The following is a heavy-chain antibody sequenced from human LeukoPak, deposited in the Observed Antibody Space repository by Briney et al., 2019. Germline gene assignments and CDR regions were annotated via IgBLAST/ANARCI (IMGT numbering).Heavy chain of an antibody. Sequence: PSETLSLTCAVYGGSFSGYYLSWIRQPPGKGLEWMGEINHGGSTKYNPALKSRRTISADTSKKHFSLKPSTVTTVAPAVYYCARSLLLWFRELLLPPGAFDIWGQGTMVTVSS. CDR3: ARSLLLWFRELLLPPGAFDI. V-gene: IGHV4-34*01. J-gene: IGHJ3*02. CDR2: INHGGST. CDR1: GGSFSGYY. D-gene: IGHD3-10*01.